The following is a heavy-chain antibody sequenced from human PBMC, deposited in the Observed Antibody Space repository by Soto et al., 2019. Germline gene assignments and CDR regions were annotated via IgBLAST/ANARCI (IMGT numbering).Heavy chain of an antibody. J-gene: IGHJ6*02. CDR2: IEYNGKNR. Sequence: QVQLVESGGGVVQPGTSLRLSCTASGFTFNSYGIHWVRQSPGKGLEWLALIEYNGKNRFYADSVKGRFSSLRDNSRNTECLQVNGLRAEDTAVYDGAREGDVGCSGCRCFHYYGLDVWGQGTTVIVSS. D-gene: IGHD2-15*01. V-gene: IGHV3-33*05. CDR3: AREGDVGCSGCRCFHYYGLDV. CDR1: GFTFNSYG.